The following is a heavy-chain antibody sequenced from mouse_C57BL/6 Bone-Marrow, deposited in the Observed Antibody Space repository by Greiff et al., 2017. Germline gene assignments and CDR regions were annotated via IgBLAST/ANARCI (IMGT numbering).Heavy chain of an antibody. Sequence: QVQLKQPGAELVKPGASVKLSCKASGYTFTSYWMQWVKQRPGQGLEWIGEIDPSDSYTNYNQKFKGKATLTVDTSSSTAYMQLSSLTSEDSAVYYCAVVERFGWYFDVWGTGTTVTVSS. D-gene: IGHD1-1*01. V-gene: IGHV1-50*01. J-gene: IGHJ1*03. CDR1: GYTFTSYW. CDR2: IDPSDSYT. CDR3: AVVERFGWYFDV.